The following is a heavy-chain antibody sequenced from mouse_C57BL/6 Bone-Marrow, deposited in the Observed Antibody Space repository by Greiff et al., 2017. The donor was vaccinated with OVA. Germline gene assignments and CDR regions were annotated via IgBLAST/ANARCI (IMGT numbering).Heavy chain of an antibody. CDR3: TRDITTVVAKDYAMDY. Sequence: EVKLEESGEGLVKPGGSLKLSCAASGFTFSSYAMSWVRQTPEKRLEWVAYISSGGDYIYYADTVKGRFTISRDNARNTLYLQMSSLKSEDTAMYYCTRDITTVVAKDYAMDYWGQGTSVTVSS. CDR1: GFTFSSYA. CDR2: ISSGGDYI. D-gene: IGHD1-1*01. V-gene: IGHV5-9-1*02. J-gene: IGHJ4*01.